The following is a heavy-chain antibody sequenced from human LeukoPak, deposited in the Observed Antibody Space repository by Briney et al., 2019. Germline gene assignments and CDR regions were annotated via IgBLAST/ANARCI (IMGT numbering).Heavy chain of an antibody. CDR1: GFTFSSYG. V-gene: IGHV3-30*18. CDR2: ISYDGSNK. CDR3: AKVDQYGDYSPQGAFDI. D-gene: IGHD4-17*01. Sequence: GGSLRLSCAASGFTFSSYGMHWVRQAPGKGLEWVAVISYDGSNKYYADSVKGRFTISRDNSKNTLYLQMNSLRAEATAVYYCAKVDQYGDYSPQGAFDIWGQGTMVTVSS. J-gene: IGHJ3*02.